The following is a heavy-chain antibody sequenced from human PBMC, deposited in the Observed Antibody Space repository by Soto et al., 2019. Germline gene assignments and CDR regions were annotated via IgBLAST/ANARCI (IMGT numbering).Heavy chain of an antibody. J-gene: IGHJ3*02. D-gene: IGHD3-22*01. CDR3: ARDQEKWYYYASSGSGAFDI. CDR2: ISSSGSTI. Sequence: GGSLRLSCAASGFTFSSYEMNGVRQAPGKGLEWVSYISSSGSTIYCADSVKGRFTISRDNAKNELYLKMNSLRAEDTAVYYCARDQEKWYYYASSGSGAFDIWGQGTMVTVSS. V-gene: IGHV3-48*03. CDR1: GFTFSSYE.